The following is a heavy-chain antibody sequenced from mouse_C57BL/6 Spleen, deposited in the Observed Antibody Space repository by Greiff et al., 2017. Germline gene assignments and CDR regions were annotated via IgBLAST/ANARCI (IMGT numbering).Heavy chain of an antibody. CDR1: GYTFTSYG. J-gene: IGHJ3*01. CDR3: ARTYYRNSAWFAY. CDR2: IYIGTGYT. Sequence: VQLQQSGAELVRPGSSVQMSCKPSGYTFTSYGLNWVKPRPGQGLEWIGYIYIGTGYTEYNEKFKGKAKLTSDASSSTAYMQLSSLTSEDSAIYFCARTYYRNSAWFAYGGQGTLVTVSA. V-gene: IGHV1-58*01. D-gene: IGHD2-5*01.